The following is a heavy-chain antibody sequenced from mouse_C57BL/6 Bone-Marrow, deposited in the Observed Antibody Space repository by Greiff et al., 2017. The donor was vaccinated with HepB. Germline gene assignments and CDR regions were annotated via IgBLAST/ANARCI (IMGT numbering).Heavy chain of an antibody. CDR2: IDPEPGGT. Sequence: VQLQQSGAELVRPGASVTLSCKASGYTFTDYEMHWVKQTPVHGLEWIGAIDPEPGGTAYNQKFKGKAILTADKSSSTAYMELRSLTSEDSAVYYCTRPHTLREYFDYWGQGTTLTVSS. CDR1: GYTFTDYE. J-gene: IGHJ2*01. D-gene: IGHD1-1*01. CDR3: TRPHTLREYFDY. V-gene: IGHV1-15*01.